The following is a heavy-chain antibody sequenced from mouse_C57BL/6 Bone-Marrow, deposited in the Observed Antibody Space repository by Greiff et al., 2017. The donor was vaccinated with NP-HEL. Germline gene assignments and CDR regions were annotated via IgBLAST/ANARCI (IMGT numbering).Heavy chain of an antibody. CDR3: ARYGNLGY. CDR2: INPYNGGT. Sequence: VQLQQSGPVLVKPGASVKMSCKASGYTFTDYYMNWVKQSPGKSLEWIGVINPYNGGTSYNQKFKGKSTLTVDKSSSTAYMELNSLTSEDSAGYYCARYGNLGYWGQGTTLTVSS. V-gene: IGHV1-19*01. CDR1: GYTFTDYY. D-gene: IGHD2-1*01. J-gene: IGHJ2*01.